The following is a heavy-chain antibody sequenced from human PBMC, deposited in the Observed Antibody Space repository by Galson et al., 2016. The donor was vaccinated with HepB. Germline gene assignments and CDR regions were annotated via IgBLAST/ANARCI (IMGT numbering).Heavy chain of an antibody. CDR2: ISSDGPSI. J-gene: IGHJ4*02. V-gene: IGHV3-74*01. Sequence: SLRLSCAASGLTLSGFWMHWVRQPPAKGPVWVSRISSDGPSISYAESVKGRFTISRDNAKNTLDLQMNGLTAEDTAVYYCARARRAARFDYWGQGVLVTVSS. CDR1: GLTLSGFW. D-gene: IGHD6-25*01. CDR3: ARARRAARFDY.